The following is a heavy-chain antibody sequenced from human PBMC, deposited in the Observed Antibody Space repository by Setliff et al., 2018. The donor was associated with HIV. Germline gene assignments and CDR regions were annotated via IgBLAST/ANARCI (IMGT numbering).Heavy chain of an antibody. CDR2: IYNTETT. CDR3: ARGGTSSNWFDP. D-gene: IGHD2-2*01. V-gene: IGHV4-61*10. CDR1: GGSISSGSYY. Sequence: PSETLSLTCTVSGGSISSGSYYWSWIRQPAGKGLEWIGHIYNTETTNYNPSLKSRVTISLDTSKNQFSLKLTSLTAADTAVYYCARGGTSSNWFDPWGQGTLVTVSS. J-gene: IGHJ5*02.